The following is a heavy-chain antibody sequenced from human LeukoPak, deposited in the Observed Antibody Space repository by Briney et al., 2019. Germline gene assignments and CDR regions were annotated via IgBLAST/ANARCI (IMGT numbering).Heavy chain of an antibody. CDR1: GFTFDDYA. V-gene: IGHV3-9*01. CDR2: ISWNSGSI. Sequence: GGSLRLSCAASGFTFDDYAMHWVRHAPGKGLEWVSGISWNSGSIAYADSVKGRFTISRDNAKNSLYLQMNSLRAEDTALYYCAKGEELNYWGQGTLVTVSS. CDR3: AKGEELNY. J-gene: IGHJ4*02.